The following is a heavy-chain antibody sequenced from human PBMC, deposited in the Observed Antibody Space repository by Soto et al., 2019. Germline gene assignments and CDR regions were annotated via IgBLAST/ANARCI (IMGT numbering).Heavy chain of an antibody. CDR3: IYRRQLYEYHGLDV. CDR1: GFSLTSSGGG. CDR2: IYWNEAS. Sequence: QITLKESGPTLVKPTQTLTLTCTCSGFSLTSSGGGVGWIRQPPGRPLEWLAAIYWNEASRRRPSLESRLTITKDTSKNQVVLTMTNMDPVDTATYYCIYRRQLYEYHGLDVWCQGSTVTVS. D-gene: IGHD1-1*01. V-gene: IGHV2-5*01. J-gene: IGHJ6*02.